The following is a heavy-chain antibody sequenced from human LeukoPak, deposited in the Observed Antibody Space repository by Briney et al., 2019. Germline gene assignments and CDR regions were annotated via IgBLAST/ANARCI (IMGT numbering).Heavy chain of an antibody. V-gene: IGHV1-18*01. J-gene: IGHJ6*03. CDR2: INPNSGNT. D-gene: IGHD6-13*01. CDR1: GYTFTSYG. CDR3: ARGSSSYYYYYMDV. Sequence: GASVKVSCKASGYTFTSYGISWARQAPGQGLEWMGYINPNSGNTEYGQKFQGRVTITADESTSTAYMELSSLRSEDTAVYYCARGSSSYYYYYMDVWGKGTTVTISS.